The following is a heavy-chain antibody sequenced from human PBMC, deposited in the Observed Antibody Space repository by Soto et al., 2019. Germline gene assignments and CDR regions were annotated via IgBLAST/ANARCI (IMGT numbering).Heavy chain of an antibody. Sequence: PGGSLRLSCAASGFTFSSYGMHWVRQAPGKGLEWVAVIWYDGSNKYYADSVKGRFTISRDNSKNTLYLQMNSLRAEDTAVYYCARDWWSTPGSMDVWGQGTTVTVSS. D-gene: IGHD2-15*01. CDR3: ARDWWSTPGSMDV. CDR1: GFTFSSYG. V-gene: IGHV3-33*01. CDR2: IWYDGSNK. J-gene: IGHJ6*02.